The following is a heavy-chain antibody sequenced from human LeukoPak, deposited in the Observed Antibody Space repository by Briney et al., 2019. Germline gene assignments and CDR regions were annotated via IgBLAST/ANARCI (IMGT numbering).Heavy chain of an antibody. CDR2: ISRSGTI. CDR1: GFTFGNYE. Sequence: GGSLRLSCAASGFTFGNYEMDWLRQAPGKGLEWVSHISRSGTIYYADSVKGRFTISRDNARNSLYLQMNNLRAEDTAVYYCAREWYCSRGSCYAALFDFWGQGTLVTVSS. V-gene: IGHV3-48*03. CDR3: AREWYCSRGSCYAALFDF. J-gene: IGHJ4*02. D-gene: IGHD2-2*01.